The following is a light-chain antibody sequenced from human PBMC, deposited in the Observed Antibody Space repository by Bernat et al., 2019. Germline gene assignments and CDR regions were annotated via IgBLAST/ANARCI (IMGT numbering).Light chain of an antibody. CDR1: QSVSSY. J-gene: IGKJ2*01. CDR2: DAS. Sequence: EIVLTQSPATLSLSPGERATLSCRASQSVSSYLAWYQQKPGQAPRLLIYDASNRATGIPARFGGSGSVTDFTLTISSLEPEDFAVYYCQQRSDWPTVGQGTKLEIK. CDR3: QQRSDWPT. V-gene: IGKV3-11*01.